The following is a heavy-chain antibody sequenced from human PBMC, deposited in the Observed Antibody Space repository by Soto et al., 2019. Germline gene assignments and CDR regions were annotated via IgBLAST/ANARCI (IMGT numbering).Heavy chain of an antibody. Sequence: SETLSVTCTVSGGSISSYYWSWSRQAPGKGLEWIGRIYYTGITDYNPSLKSRVAISLDTSANQFSLTLSSVTAADTAVYYCPREGALLLGGNTYWYGDLAVCGKGTRITV. J-gene: IGHJ6*01. CDR3: PREGALLLGGNTYWYGDLAV. CDR2: IYYTGIT. V-gene: IGHV4-59*12. D-gene: IGHD2-15*01. CDR1: GGSISSYY.